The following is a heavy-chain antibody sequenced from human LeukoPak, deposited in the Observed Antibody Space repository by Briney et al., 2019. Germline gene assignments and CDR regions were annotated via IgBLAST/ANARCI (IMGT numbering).Heavy chain of an antibody. CDR3: ARFEGSTDYFDY. V-gene: IGHV4-39*01. Sequence: SETLSLTCTVSGGSISGSSYYWGWIRQPPGKGLEWIGSIYYSGSTYYNPSLKSRVTISVDTSKNQFSLKLSSVTAADTAVYYCARFEGSTDYFDYWGQGTLVTVSS. CDR2: IYYSGST. CDR1: GGSISGSSYY. D-gene: IGHD2-2*01. J-gene: IGHJ4*02.